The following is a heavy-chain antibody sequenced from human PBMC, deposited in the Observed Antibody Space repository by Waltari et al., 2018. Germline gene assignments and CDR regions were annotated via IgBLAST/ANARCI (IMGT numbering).Heavy chain of an antibody. Sequence: QVQLVESGGGVVQPGRSLRLSCAASGFTFSSYAMHWVRQAPGKGLGWGAVISYDGSNKYYADSVKGRFTISRDNSKNTLYLQMNSLRAEDTAVYYCARDFPFYGMDVWGQGTTVTVSS. CDR2: ISYDGSNK. CDR3: ARDFPFYGMDV. J-gene: IGHJ6*02. CDR1: GFTFSSYA. V-gene: IGHV3-30-3*01.